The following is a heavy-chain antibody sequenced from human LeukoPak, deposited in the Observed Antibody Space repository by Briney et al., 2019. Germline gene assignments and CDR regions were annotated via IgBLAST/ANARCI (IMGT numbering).Heavy chain of an antibody. J-gene: IGHJ4*02. Sequence: PSETLSLTCIVWGGSIGSYYWSWIRQPPGKGLEWIGHIYYSGSTDYNPSLRSPVTISVDTSKNQFSLRLSSVTAADTAVYYCARDRSDGSGYYGYYFDYWGQGTLVSVSS. CDR1: GGSIGSYY. D-gene: IGHD3-22*01. V-gene: IGHV4-59*01. CDR2: IYYSGST. CDR3: ARDRSDGSGYYGYYFDY.